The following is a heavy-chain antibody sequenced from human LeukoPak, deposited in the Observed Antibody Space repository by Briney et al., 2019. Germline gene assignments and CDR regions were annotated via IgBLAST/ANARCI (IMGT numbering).Heavy chain of an antibody. CDR3: AYYDSSGYYPDY. V-gene: IGHV4-30-2*01. Sequence: SETLSLTCAVSGGSISSGGYSWSWIRQPPGKGLEWIGYIYHSGSTYYNPSLKSRVTISVDTSRNQFSLKLSSVTAADTAVYYCAYYDSSGYYPDYWGQGTLVTVSS. CDR1: GGSISSGGYS. J-gene: IGHJ4*02. CDR2: IYHSGST. D-gene: IGHD3-22*01.